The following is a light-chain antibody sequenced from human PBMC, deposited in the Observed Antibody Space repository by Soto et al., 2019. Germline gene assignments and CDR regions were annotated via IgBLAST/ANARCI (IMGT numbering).Light chain of an antibody. CDR1: QSVSSSY. CDR3: QQYGSSPET. CDR2: GAS. J-gene: IGKJ3*01. V-gene: IGKV3-20*01. Sequence: EIVLTQSPGTLSLSPGESATLSCRASQSVSSSYLAWYQQRPGQAPRLLIFGASSRATGIPDRFSGSGSGTDFNLTISRLEPEDFAVYYCQQYGSSPETFGPGTKVDIK.